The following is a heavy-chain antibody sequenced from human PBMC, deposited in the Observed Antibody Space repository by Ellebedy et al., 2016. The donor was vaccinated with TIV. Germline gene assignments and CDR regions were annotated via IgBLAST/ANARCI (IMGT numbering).Heavy chain of an antibody. CDR2: INHSGST. D-gene: IGHD3-10*01. J-gene: IGHJ4*02. CDR3: ARGIYGSGSGDY. Sequence: MPSETLSLTCAVSGGSFSGYYWRWIRQPPGKGLEWIGEINHSGSTNYNPSLKSRVTISVDKSKNQFSLRLSSVTAADTAVYFCARGIYGSGSGDYWGQGTLVTVSS. V-gene: IGHV4-34*01. CDR1: GGSFSGYY.